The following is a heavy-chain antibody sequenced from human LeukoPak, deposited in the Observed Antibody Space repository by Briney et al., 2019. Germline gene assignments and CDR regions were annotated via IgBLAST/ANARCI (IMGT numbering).Heavy chain of an antibody. Sequence: PGGSLRLSCAASGFTFSSYWISWVRQAPGKGLEWVANIKQDGSEKYYVDSVKGRFTISRDNAKNSLYLQMNSLRAEDTAVYYCARAGGTYYGIAFDIWGQGTMVTVSS. D-gene: IGHD1-26*01. CDR1: GFTFSSYW. J-gene: IGHJ3*02. V-gene: IGHV3-7*01. CDR2: IKQDGSEK. CDR3: ARAGGTYYGIAFDI.